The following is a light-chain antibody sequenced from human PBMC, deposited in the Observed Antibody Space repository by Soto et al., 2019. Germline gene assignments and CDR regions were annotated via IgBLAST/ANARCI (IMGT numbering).Light chain of an antibody. CDR3: QHYDTYPAT. Sequence: DIQMTQSPSTLSASVEDTITITCRASQIITESLAWYQQRPGRAPQLLIFDISTLQSGVPSRFRGSGSGTEFTLTISSLQPDDFATYYCQHYDTYPATFGPGTKVEIK. V-gene: IGKV1-5*01. J-gene: IGKJ1*01. CDR2: DIS. CDR1: QIITES.